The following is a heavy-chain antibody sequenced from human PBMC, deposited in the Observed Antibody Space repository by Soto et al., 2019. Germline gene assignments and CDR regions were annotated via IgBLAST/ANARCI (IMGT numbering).Heavy chain of an antibody. J-gene: IGHJ4*02. CDR2: IYYSGST. D-gene: IGHD3-9*01. CDR3: ARESSRGVRYFDWPPDY. CDR1: GGSISSYY. V-gene: IGHV4-59*12. Sequence: SETLSLTCTVSGGSISSYYWSWIRQPPGKGLEWIGYIYYSGSTNYNPSLKSRVTISVDTSKNQFSLKLSSVTAADTAVYYCARESSRGVRYFDWPPDYWGQGTLVTVSS.